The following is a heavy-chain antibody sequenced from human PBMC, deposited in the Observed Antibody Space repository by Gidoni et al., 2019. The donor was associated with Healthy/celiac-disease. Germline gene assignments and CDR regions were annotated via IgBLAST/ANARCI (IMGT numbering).Heavy chain of an antibody. CDR2: IRGSGGST. Sequence: EVQLLESGGGLVQPGGCLRVSCAASGCTCSSYAMSWVRPAPGKGLECVSAIRGSGGSTYYADSVKGRFTISRDNSKTTLYLQMNSLRAEDTAVYSCAKDPGASKKRYSSSWYDDYWGQGTLVTVSS. CDR3: AKDPGASKKRYSSSWYDDY. J-gene: IGHJ4*02. CDR1: GCTCSSYA. V-gene: IGHV3-23*01. D-gene: IGHD6-13*01.